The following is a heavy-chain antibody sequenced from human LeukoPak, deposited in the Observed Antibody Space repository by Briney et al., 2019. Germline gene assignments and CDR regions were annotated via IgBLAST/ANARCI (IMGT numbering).Heavy chain of an antibody. J-gene: IGHJ4*02. CDR3: ARDTIPDCSGGSCYGHVSYFDY. V-gene: IGHV1-69*13. CDR1: GGTFSSYA. D-gene: IGHD2-15*01. CDR2: IIPIFGTA. Sequence: SVKVSCKASGGTFSSYAISWVRQAPGQGLEWMGGIIPIFGTANYAQKFRGRVTITADESTSTAYMELSSLRSEDTAVYYCARDTIPDCSGGSCYGHVSYFDYWGQGTLVTVSS.